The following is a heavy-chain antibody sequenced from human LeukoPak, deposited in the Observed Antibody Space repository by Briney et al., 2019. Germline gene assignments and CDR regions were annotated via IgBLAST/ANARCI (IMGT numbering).Heavy chain of an antibody. Sequence: PSETLSLTCTVSGGSISSYYWSWIRQPPGKGLEWIGYIYYSGSTNYNPSLKSRVTISVDTSKNQFSLKLSSVTAADTAVYYCARSMIVAPRAFDIWGQGTMVTVSS. CDR3: ARSMIVAPRAFDI. J-gene: IGHJ3*02. V-gene: IGHV4-59*01. CDR2: IYYSGST. CDR1: GGSISSYY. D-gene: IGHD3-22*01.